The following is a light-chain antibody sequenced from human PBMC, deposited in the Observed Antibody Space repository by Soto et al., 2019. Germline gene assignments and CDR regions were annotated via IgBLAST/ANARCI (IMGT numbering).Light chain of an antibody. V-gene: IGLV2-8*01. CDR2: EVN. J-gene: IGLJ1*01. CDR3: SSYAGSSNV. CDR1: SSDVGGYNY. Sequence: LTQPPSASGSPGQSVAISCTGTSSDVGGYNYVSWYQQHPGKAPKLMIYEVNKRPSGVPDRFSGSKSGNTASLTVSGLQAEDEDDYYCSSYAGSSNVFGTGTKVTVL.